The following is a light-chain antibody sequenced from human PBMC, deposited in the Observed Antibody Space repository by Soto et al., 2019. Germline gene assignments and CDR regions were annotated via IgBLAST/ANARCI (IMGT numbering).Light chain of an antibody. CDR3: QQYGHSPRT. J-gene: IGKJ1*01. CDR2: AAS. CDR1: QSVSSSY. V-gene: IGKV3-20*01. Sequence: ELVLTLSQSTLSLSPGSRSTLACMATQSVSSSYLSWYQQKHGQAPRTVINAASRRAISIPDTFSGSGSGTDGTVTITRLEQEDGALYYCQQYGHSPRTIGQRAKVDIK.